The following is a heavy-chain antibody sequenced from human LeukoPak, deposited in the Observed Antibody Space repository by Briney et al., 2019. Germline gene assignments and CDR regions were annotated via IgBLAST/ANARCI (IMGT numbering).Heavy chain of an antibody. CDR3: WVDLGFGYFDY. J-gene: IGHJ4*02. V-gene: IGHV4-59*01. Sequence: PSGTLSLTCTVSGGSFSSYYWSWVRQPPGKGQEWIGDIYYSGNSNYNASLTSRGTISVDTSKKKSSLTLSYGPAADTAVYYCWVDLGFGYFDYWGQGTLVTVSS. D-gene: IGHD2-15*01. CDR1: GGSFSSYY. CDR2: IYYSGNS.